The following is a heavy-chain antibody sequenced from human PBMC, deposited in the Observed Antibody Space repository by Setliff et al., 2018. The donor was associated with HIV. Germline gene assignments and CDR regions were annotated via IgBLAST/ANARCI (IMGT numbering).Heavy chain of an antibody. CDR3: ARDPAPSSSASYFQH. CDR1: GYTFTSYY. D-gene: IGHD6-6*01. CDR2: INPSSGST. Sequence: ASVKVSCKASGYTFTSYYMHWVRQAPGQGLEWMGIINPSSGSTTYAQKFQGRVTMTRDTSKSTVYMELSSLRSEDTAVYYCARDPAPSSSASYFQHWGQGTPVTVSS. J-gene: IGHJ1*01. V-gene: IGHV1-46*01.